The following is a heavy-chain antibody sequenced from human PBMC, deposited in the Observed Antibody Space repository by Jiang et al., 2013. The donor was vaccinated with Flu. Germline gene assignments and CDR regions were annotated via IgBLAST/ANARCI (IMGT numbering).Heavy chain of an antibody. V-gene: IGHV4-31*03. Sequence: GPGLVKPSQTPSLTCTVSGGSISSGGYYWSWIRQHPGKGLEWIGYIYYSGSTYYNPSLKSRVTISVDTSKNQFSLKLSSVTAADTAVYYCASTPYGDSNFDYWGQGTLVTVSS. CDR1: GGSISSGGYY. D-gene: IGHD4-17*01. J-gene: IGHJ4*02. CDR2: IYYSGST. CDR3: ASTPYGDSNFDY.